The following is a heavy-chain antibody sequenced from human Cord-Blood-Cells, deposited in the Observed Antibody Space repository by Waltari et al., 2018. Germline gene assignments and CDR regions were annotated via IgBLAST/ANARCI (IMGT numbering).Heavy chain of an antibody. CDR3: ARDCSSTSCYNYGYSYGYYFDY. V-gene: IGHV4-4*07. CDR1: GGSISSYY. D-gene: IGHD2-2*02. J-gene: IGHJ4*02. CDR2: SYNSGST. Sequence: QVQLQESGPGLVKPSETLSLTCTVSGGSISSYYWSWIRQPAGKGLEWIGRSYNSGSTNDNPSLKSRVTMSVDTSKNQFSLKLSSVTAADTAVYYCARDCSSTSCYNYGYSYGYYFDYWGQGTLVTVSS.